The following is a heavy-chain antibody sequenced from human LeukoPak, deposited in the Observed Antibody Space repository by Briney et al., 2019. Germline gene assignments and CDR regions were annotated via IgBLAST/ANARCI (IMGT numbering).Heavy chain of an antibody. J-gene: IGHJ4*02. D-gene: IGHD3-22*01. CDR3: ARASPSGYDY. Sequence: PGGSLRLSCAASGFTFSTYGMNWLRQAPGKGLQWVSYISHSSDAIYYPDSVKGRFTISRDNAKNSLYLQMNSLRDEDTAVYYCARASPSGYDYWGQGTLVTVSS. CDR1: GFTFSTYG. CDR2: ISHSSDAI. V-gene: IGHV3-48*02.